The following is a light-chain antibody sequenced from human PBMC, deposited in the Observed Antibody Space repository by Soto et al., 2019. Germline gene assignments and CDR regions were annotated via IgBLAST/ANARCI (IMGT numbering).Light chain of an antibody. V-gene: IGKV3D-15*01. CDR1: QTVSRN. CDR3: QQYNSGPPFT. CDR2: DAL. Sequence: EIVMTQSPATLSVSPGERVTFSCRASQTVSRNVAWYQQRPGQAPRLLIFDALRRATGISDRFSGSGSGTEFTLTISSLQSEDFAVYYCQQYNSGPPFTFGQGTKVEIK. J-gene: IGKJ2*01.